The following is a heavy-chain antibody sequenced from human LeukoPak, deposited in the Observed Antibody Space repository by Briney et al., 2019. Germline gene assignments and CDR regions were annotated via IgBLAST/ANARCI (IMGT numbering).Heavy chain of an antibody. CDR1: GGSISSSSYY. D-gene: IGHD3-22*01. V-gene: IGHV4-39*07. CDR3: ARDRRALHYYDSSGYLDY. CDR2: IYYSGST. J-gene: IGHJ4*02. Sequence: PSETLSLTCTVSGGSISSSSYYWGWIRQPPGKGLEWIGSIYYSGSTYYNPSLKSRVTISVDTSKNQFSLKLSSVTAADTAVYYCARDRRALHYYDSSGYLDYWGQGTLVTVSS.